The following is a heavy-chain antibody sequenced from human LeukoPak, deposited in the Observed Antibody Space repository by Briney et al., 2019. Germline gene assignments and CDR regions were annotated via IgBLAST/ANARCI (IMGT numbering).Heavy chain of an antibody. CDR2: INPNSGGT. Sequence: ASVKVSCKASGYTFTGYYMHWVRQAPGQGLEWMGWINPNSGGTNYAQKFQGRVTMTRDTSISTAYTELSRLRSDDTAVYYCARDRYYDSSGYYFDYWGQGTLVTVSS. CDR3: ARDRYYDSSGYYFDY. CDR1: GYTFTGYY. D-gene: IGHD3-22*01. J-gene: IGHJ4*02. V-gene: IGHV1-2*02.